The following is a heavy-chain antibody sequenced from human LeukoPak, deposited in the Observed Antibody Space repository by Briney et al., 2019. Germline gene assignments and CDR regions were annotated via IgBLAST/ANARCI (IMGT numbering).Heavy chain of an antibody. J-gene: IGHJ4*02. D-gene: IGHD3-3*01. Sequence: PGGSLRLSCAASGFTFSRYWMHWVRHAPGKGLVWVSRINSDGRSTNYADSVKGRFTISRDNAKNTLYLQMNSLGAEDTAVYYCARDYDFDDYWGQGTLVTVSS. V-gene: IGHV3-74*01. CDR1: GFTFSRYW. CDR3: ARDYDFDDY. CDR2: INSDGRST.